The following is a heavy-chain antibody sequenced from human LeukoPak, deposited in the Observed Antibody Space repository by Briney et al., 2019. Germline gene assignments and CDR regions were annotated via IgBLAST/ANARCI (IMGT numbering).Heavy chain of an antibody. J-gene: IGHJ4*02. CDR1: GITFNWSW. CDR3: AIWTSGNY. CDR2: MDPSGSQK. D-gene: IGHD1-1*01. Sequence: GGSLRFSCAASGITFNWSWMNWVRQAPGKGLEWVANMDPSGSQKRYVDSVKGRFTISKDNPGTSLYLDMYSLRAEDTAIYYCAIWTSGNYWGQGTLVTVSS. V-gene: IGHV3-7*01.